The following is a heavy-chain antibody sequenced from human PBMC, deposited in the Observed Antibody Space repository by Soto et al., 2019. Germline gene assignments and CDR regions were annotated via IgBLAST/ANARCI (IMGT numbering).Heavy chain of an antibody. D-gene: IGHD2-15*01. CDR2: IYYSGST. V-gene: IGHV4-31*03. CDR1: GGSISSGGYY. Sequence: SETLSLTCTVSGGSISSGGYYWSWIRQHPGKGLEWIGYIYYSGSTYYNPSLKSRVTISVDTSKNQFSLKLSSVTAADTAVYYCARGKDIVVVVADVWYAFDIWGQGTRVT. CDR3: ARGKDIVVVVADVWYAFDI. J-gene: IGHJ3*02.